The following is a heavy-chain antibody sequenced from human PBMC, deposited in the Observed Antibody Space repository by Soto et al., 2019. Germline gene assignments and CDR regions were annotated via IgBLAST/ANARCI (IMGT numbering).Heavy chain of an antibody. CDR1: GGTFSSYT. Sequence: QVQLVQSGAEVKKPGSSVKVSCKASGGTFSSYTISWVRQAPGQGLEWMGRIIPILGIANYAQKFQGRVTITADKSTSTAYMELSSLRSEDTAVYYCARQRTGGILTGHTTPQGWFDPWGQGTLVTVSS. D-gene: IGHD3-9*01. J-gene: IGHJ5*02. CDR3: ARQRTGGILTGHTTPQGWFDP. CDR2: IIPILGIA. V-gene: IGHV1-69*02.